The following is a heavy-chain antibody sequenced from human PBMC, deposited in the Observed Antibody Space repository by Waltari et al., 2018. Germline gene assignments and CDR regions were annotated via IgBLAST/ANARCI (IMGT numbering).Heavy chain of an antibody. Sequence: QVQLVESGGGVVQPGRSLRLSCAASGFTFSSYAMHWVRQAPGKGLAWVAVISYDGSNKYYVDSVKGRFTISRDNSKNTLYLQMNSLRAEDTAVYYCARDSGSGSYYNGYYYYYGMDVWGQGTTVTVSS. CDR1: GFTFSSYA. CDR2: ISYDGSNK. J-gene: IGHJ6*02. V-gene: IGHV3-30*04. D-gene: IGHD3-10*01. CDR3: ARDSGSGSYYNGYYYYYGMDV.